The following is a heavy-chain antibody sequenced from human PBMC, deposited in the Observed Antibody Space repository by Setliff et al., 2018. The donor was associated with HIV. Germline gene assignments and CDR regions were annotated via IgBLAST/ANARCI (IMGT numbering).Heavy chain of an antibody. Sequence: SETLSLTCTVSGGAISTYYWTWIRQPPGKGLEWIGRVYSNGDTNYNPSLRSRVIISADTSKNQFSLQLRSVTAADTAVYYCARTPEDYDQYFFDRWGQGTLVTVSS. CDR3: ARTPEDYDQYFFDR. CDR2: VYSNGDT. CDR1: GGAISTYY. J-gene: IGHJ4*02. V-gene: IGHV4-59*08. D-gene: IGHD3-22*01.